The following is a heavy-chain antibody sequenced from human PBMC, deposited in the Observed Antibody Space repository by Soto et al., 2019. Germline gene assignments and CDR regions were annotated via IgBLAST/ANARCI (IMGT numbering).Heavy chain of an antibody. Sequence: PSETLSLTCAVYGGSFSGYYWSWIRQPPGKGLEWIGEINHSGSTNYNPSLKSRVTISVDTSKNQFSLKLSSVTAADTAVYYCAIATPITMIVVVNSNWFDPWGQGTLVTVSS. CDR1: GGSFSGYY. V-gene: IGHV4-34*01. D-gene: IGHD3-22*01. CDR3: AIATPITMIVVVNSNWFDP. CDR2: INHSGST. J-gene: IGHJ5*02.